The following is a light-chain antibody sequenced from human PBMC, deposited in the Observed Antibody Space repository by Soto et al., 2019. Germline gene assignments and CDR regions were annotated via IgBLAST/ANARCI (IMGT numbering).Light chain of an antibody. Sequence: QSALTQPASVSGSPGQSITISCTGTSSDVGGYHYVSWYQQHPGKAPKLMLYEVSNRPSGVSNRFSGSQSGNTSSLTISGLQAEDDADYYCSSYTSSSTLVIFGGGTKLTVL. CDR3: SSYTSSSTLVI. CDR2: EVS. CDR1: SSDVGGYHY. J-gene: IGLJ2*01. V-gene: IGLV2-14*01.